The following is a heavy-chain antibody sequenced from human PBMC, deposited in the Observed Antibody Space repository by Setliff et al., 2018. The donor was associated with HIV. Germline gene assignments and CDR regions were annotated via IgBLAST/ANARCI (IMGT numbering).Heavy chain of an antibody. J-gene: IGHJ5*02. CDR1: GGSFSGFS. V-gene: IGHV4-4*09. CDR2: IYISGST. D-gene: IGHD2-2*01. CDR3: AGGFRDDIVVVSGRPRTWLDP. Sequence: SETLSLTCAVYGGSFSGFSWNWIRQSPGKGLEWIGYIYISGSTNYNPSLKSRVTISVDTSKNQFSLKLSSVTAADTAVYYCAGGFRDDIVVVSGRPRTWLDPWGQGTLVTVSS.